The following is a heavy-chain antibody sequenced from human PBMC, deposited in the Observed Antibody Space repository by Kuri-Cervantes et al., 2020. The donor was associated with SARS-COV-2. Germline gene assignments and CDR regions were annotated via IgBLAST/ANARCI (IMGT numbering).Heavy chain of an antibody. CDR2: ISAYNGNT. J-gene: IGHJ5*02. Sequence: ASMKVSCKASGYTFTSYGISWVRQAPGQGLEWMGWISAYNGNTNYAQKLHGRVTMTTDTSTRTAYMELRSLGSDDTAVYYCASYLLEGWFDPWGQGTLVTVSS. D-gene: IGHD3-3*01. CDR3: ASYLLEGWFDP. V-gene: IGHV1-18*01. CDR1: GYTFTSYG.